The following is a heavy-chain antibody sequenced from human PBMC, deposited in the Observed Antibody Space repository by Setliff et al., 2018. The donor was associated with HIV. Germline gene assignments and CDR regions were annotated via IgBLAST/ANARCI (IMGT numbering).Heavy chain of an antibody. D-gene: IGHD3-16*01. CDR3: ARPGPPYVPSQVLPFDS. J-gene: IGHJ4*02. V-gene: IGHV4-59*08. Sequence: SETLSLTCTVSGDSIRGYYWSWIRQPPGKGLEWMGYVFYTGFAAYNPSLKSRLTISVDTSKSQFSLRLTSVTAADTAVYYCARPGPPYVPSQVLPFDSWGQGLLVTVS. CDR2: VFYTGFA. CDR1: GDSIRGYY.